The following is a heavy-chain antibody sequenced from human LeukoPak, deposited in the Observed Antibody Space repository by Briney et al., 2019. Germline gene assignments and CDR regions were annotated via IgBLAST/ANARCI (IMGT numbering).Heavy chain of an antibody. CDR1: GFTFDDYA. CDR2: ISWNSGSI. V-gene: IGHV3-9*01. Sequence: GRSLRLSCAASGFTFDDYAMHWVRQAPGKGLEWVSGISWNSGSIGYADFVKGRFTISRDNAKNSLYLQMNSLRAEDTALYYCAKDRYCSGGSCWYYFDYWGQGTLVTVSS. CDR3: AKDRYCSGGSCWYYFDY. J-gene: IGHJ4*02. D-gene: IGHD2-15*01.